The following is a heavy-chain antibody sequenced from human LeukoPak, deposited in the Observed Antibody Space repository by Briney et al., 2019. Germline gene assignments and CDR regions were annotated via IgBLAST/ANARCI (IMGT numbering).Heavy chain of an antibody. CDR2: INHSGST. Sequence: SETLSLTCAVYGGSFSDYQWSWIRQPPGKGLEWIGEINHSGSTNYNPSLKSRVTISVDTSKNQFSLKLSSVTAADTAVYYCAAPRQSTEAFDIWGQGTMVTVSS. J-gene: IGHJ3*02. D-gene: IGHD1-14*01. V-gene: IGHV4-34*01. CDR1: GGSFSDYQ. CDR3: AAPRQSTEAFDI.